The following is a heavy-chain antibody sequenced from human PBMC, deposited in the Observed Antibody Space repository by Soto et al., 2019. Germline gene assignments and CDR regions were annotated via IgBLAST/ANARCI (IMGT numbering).Heavy chain of an antibody. CDR3: ARLQRWLQYWYFDL. Sequence: QVQLQESGPGLVKPSETLSLTCTVSGGSISSYYWSWIRQPPGKGLEWIGYIYYSGSTNYNPSLKSRVTISVDTSKNQFSLKLSSVTAADTAVYYCARLQRWLQYWYFDLWGRGTLVTVSS. CDR1: GGSISSYY. CDR2: IYYSGST. J-gene: IGHJ2*01. V-gene: IGHV4-59*01. D-gene: IGHD5-12*01.